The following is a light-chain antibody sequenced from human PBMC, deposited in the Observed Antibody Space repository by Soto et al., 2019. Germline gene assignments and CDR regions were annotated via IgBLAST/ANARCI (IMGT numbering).Light chain of an antibody. CDR1: QGISTY. J-gene: IGKJ4*01. CDR2: AAS. CDR3: QQLYSSHLS. Sequence: DIQLTQSPSFLSASVGDRVTITCRASQGISTYLAWYQQSPVKAPTFLIYAASTLQSGVPSRFSGSGSGTEFTLTISRLQPEDFATYFCQQLYSSHLSFGGGTKVDIK. V-gene: IGKV1-9*01.